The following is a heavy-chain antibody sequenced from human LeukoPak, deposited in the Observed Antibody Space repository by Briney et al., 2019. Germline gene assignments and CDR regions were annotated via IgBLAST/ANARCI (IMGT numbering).Heavy chain of an antibody. CDR1: GGSISSHY. CDR3: ARDGSGYYFWFDP. Sequence: SETLSLTCTLSGGSISSHYWSWIRQPPGKGLEWIGFIYYSGSTNYNPSLKSRVTISVDTSKNQFSLKLSSVTATDTAVYYCARDGSGYYFWFDPWGQGTLVTVSS. CDR2: IYYSGST. V-gene: IGHV4-59*11. D-gene: IGHD3-22*01. J-gene: IGHJ5*02.